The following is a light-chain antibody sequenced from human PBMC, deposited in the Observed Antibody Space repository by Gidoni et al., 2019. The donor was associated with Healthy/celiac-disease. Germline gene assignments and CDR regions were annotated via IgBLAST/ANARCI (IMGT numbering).Light chain of an antibody. CDR1: QGISTY. CDR2: AAS. CDR3: QQYNSAPLS. Sequence: DIEMPQSPSSLSASVGDRVTLTRRASQGISTYLAWYQQTPGNVPKLLIYAASTLQSGVPSRFSGSGSGTDFTLTISSLQPEDVATYYCQQYNSAPLSFGGGTRVEIK. J-gene: IGKJ4*01. V-gene: IGKV1-27*01.